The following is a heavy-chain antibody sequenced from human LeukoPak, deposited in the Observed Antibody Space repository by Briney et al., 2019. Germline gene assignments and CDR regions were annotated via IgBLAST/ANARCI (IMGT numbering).Heavy chain of an antibody. CDR3: ARSGGSGSYYILSAY. CDR2: INPSGGST. V-gene: IGHV1-46*01. CDR1: GYTFTSYY. J-gene: IGHJ4*02. D-gene: IGHD3-10*01. Sequence: ASVKVSCKASGYTFTSYYMHWVRQAPGQGLEWMGIINPSGGSTSYAQKFQGRVTMTRDTSTSTVYMELSSLRSEDTAVYYCARSGGSGSYYILSAYWDQGTLVTVSS.